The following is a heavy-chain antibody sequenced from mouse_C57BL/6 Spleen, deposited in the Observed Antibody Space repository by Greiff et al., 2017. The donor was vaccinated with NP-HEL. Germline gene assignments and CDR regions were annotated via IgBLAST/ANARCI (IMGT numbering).Heavy chain of an antibody. D-gene: IGHD2-14*01. CDR1: GYSITSGYY. J-gene: IGHJ4*01. V-gene: IGHV3-6*01. CDR3: ARRYDDYALDY. Sequence: EVQLQESGPGLVQPSQCLSLTCSVTGYSITSGYYWNWLRQFPGNKLEWMGYISYDGSNNYNPSLKNLISIARYTCKILFFLKLQSVTTEDTATYYCARRYDDYALDYWGQGTSVTVSA. CDR2: ISYDGSN.